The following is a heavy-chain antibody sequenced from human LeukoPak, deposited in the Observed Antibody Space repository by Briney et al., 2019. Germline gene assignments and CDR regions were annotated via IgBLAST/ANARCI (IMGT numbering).Heavy chain of an antibody. CDR2: INPNSGGT. D-gene: IGHD3-9*01. CDR1: GYTFIGYY. V-gene: IGHV1-2*04. CDR3: ARGDLDSSLGYDILTGHKSDFDY. Sequence: GASVKVSCKASGYTFIGYYMHWVRQAPGQGLECMGWINPNSGGTNYAQKFQGWVTMTRDTSISTAYMELSRLRSDDTAVYYCARGDLDSSLGYDILTGHKSDFDYWGQGTLVTVSS. J-gene: IGHJ4*02.